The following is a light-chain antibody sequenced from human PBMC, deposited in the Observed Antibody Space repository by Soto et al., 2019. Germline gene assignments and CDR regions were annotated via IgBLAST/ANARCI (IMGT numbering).Light chain of an antibody. J-gene: IGLJ6*01. V-gene: IGLV2-14*01. CDR1: SSDVGGYKY. CDR3: ASYTSSSTSGI. Sequence: QSVLTQPASVSGSPGQSITISCTGTSSDVGGYKYVSWYQQHPDKAPKLIIFEVSNRPSGISSRFSGSKSGNTASLTISGLQAEGEADYYCASYTSSSTSGIFGRGTKVTVL. CDR2: EVS.